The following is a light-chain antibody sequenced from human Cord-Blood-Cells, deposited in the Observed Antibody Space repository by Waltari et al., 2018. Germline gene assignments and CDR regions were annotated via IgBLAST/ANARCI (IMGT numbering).Light chain of an antibody. J-gene: IGLJ3*02. CDR3: SSYTSSSTWV. CDR1: SSDAGGYNY. CDR2: DVS. Sequence: QSALTQPASVSGSPGQPITISCTGTSSDAGGYNYVSWYQQHPGKAPKLMIYDVSKRPSGVSTRFSGSKSGNTASLTISGLQAEDEADYYCSSYTSSSTWVFGGGTKLTVL. V-gene: IGLV2-14*01.